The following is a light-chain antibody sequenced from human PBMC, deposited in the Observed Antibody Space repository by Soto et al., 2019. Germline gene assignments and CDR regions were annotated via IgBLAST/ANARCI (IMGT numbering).Light chain of an antibody. CDR2: AAS. CDR3: QKYNRAPLS. CDR1: LPISNY. V-gene: IGKV1-27*01. J-gene: IGKJ4*01. Sequence: DIQMTQSPPSLSASVGDRVTITCRACLPISNYLAWYQQKPGKIPSLLIYAASTLQAGVPSRFRGSGSGTDFGLTIGSLQPEDVAGYYCQKYNRAPLSFGVATKVDIK.